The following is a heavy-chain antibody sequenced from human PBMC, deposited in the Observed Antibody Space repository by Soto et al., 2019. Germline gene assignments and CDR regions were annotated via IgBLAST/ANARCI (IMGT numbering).Heavy chain of an antibody. CDR3: AMTSQSPYSSGWNDEDAFDI. CDR1: GYTFTSYY. CDR2: INPSGGST. Sequence: QVQLVQSGAEVKKPGASVKVSCKASGYTFTSYYMHWVRQAPGQGLEWVGIINPSGGSTSYAQKFQGRVPMTRDTSTSTVYMELSSLRSEDTAVYYCAMTSQSPYSSGWNDEDAFDIWGQGTMVTVSS. V-gene: IGHV1-46*01. D-gene: IGHD6-19*01. J-gene: IGHJ3*02.